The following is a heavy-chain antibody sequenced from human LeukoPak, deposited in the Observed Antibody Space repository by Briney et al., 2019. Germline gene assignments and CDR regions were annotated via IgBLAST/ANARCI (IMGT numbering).Heavy chain of an antibody. J-gene: IGHJ4*02. CDR1: GFTFSSYS. CDR2: ISGSSSYI. CDR3: ARDTGIVARLHFDY. D-gene: IGHD6-6*01. Sequence: GGSLRLSCAASGFTFSSYSMNWVRQAPGKGLEWVSSISGSSSYIYYADSVKGRFTISRDNAKNSLYLQMNSLRAEDTAVYYCARDTGIVARLHFDYWGQGTLVTVSS. V-gene: IGHV3-21*01.